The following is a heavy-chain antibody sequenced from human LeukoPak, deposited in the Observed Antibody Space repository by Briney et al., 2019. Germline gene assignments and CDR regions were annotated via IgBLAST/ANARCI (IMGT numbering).Heavy chain of an antibody. V-gene: IGHV3-30*02. CDR3: AKDRQWLEYYFDY. CDR1: GFTFSSYG. CDR2: IRYDGSNK. J-gene: IGHJ4*02. Sequence: PGGSLRLSCAASGFTFSSYGMHWVRQAPGKGLEWVAFIRYDGSNKYYADSVKGRFTISRDNSKNTLYPQMNSLRAEDTAVYYCAKDRQWLEYYFDYWGQGTLVTVSS. D-gene: IGHD6-19*01.